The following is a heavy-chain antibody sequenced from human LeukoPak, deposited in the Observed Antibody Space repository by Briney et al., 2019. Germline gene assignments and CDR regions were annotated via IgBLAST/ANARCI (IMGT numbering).Heavy chain of an antibody. Sequence: ASVKVSCKASGYTFTSYGISWVRQAPGQGLEWMGWISAYNGNTNYAQKLQGRVTMTTDTSTSTAYMELRSLRSDDTAVYYCARDLLRQPLYYGMDVWGQGTTVTVSS. CDR2: ISAYNGNT. D-gene: IGHD2-2*01. J-gene: IGHJ6*02. V-gene: IGHV1-18*01. CDR3: ARDLLRQPLYYGMDV. CDR1: GYTFTSYG.